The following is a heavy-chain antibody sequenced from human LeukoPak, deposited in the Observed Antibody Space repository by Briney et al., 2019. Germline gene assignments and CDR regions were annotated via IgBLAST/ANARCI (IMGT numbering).Heavy chain of an antibody. CDR2: IYTSGST. Sequence: SETLSLTCTVSGGSISSGSYYWSWIRQPAGKGLEWIGRIYTSGSTNYNPSLKSRVTISEDTSKNQFSLKLTSVTAADTAVYYCARAPYGSGSYVDYWGQGTLVTVSS. CDR1: GGSISSGSYY. D-gene: IGHD3-10*01. J-gene: IGHJ4*02. CDR3: ARAPYGSGSYVDY. V-gene: IGHV4-61*02.